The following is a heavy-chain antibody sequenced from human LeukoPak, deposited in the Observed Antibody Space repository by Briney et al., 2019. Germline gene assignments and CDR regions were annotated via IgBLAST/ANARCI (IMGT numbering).Heavy chain of an antibody. CDR2: IRAYNGST. D-gene: IGHD2-15*01. V-gene: IGHV1-18*01. CDR3: ARDGRYSSGGSCYSGFDY. Sequence: ASVKVSCKASGYTFTTNDISWGRHPQGQGLEWKGCIRAYNGSTNFSQKLQGRVTMTTDTSASTAYMELRSLRSDDTAVYYCARDGRYSSGGSCYSGFDYWGQGTLVTVSS. CDR1: GYTFTTND. J-gene: IGHJ4*02.